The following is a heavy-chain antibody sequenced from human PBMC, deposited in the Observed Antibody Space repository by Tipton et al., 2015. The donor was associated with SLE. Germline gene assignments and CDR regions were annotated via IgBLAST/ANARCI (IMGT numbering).Heavy chain of an antibody. Sequence: GSLRLSCAASGFTFSSYAIHWVRQAPGKGLEYVSGISSNGDSTYSASSLKGRFTISRDNSRNTLYLQMGSLRAEDMAVYYCVRGGYDFWSGEDWFDLWGQGTLVTVSS. CDR3: VRGGYDFWSGEDWFDL. D-gene: IGHD3-3*01. J-gene: IGHJ5*02. CDR1: GFTFSSYA. CDR2: ISSNGDST. V-gene: IGHV3-64*01.